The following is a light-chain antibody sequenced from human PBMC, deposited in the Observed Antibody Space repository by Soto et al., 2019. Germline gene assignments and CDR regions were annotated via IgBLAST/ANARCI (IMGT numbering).Light chain of an antibody. J-gene: IGKJ3*01. V-gene: IGKV3-20*01. CDR2: GAS. CDR1: QSVSSSY. Sequence: EIVLTQSPGTLSLSPGERATLSCRASQSVSSSYLAWYQQKPGQAPRLLIYGASSRATGIPDRFSGSGSGTYFTVTIRRLEPEDFVVYYCQQYGSSLLTFGPGTKVDIK. CDR3: QQYGSSLLT.